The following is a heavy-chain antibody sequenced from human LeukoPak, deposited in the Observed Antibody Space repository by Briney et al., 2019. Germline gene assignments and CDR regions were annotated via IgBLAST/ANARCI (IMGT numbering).Heavy chain of an antibody. D-gene: IGHD2-15*01. CDR3: AREHCSGGSCYAIYYYYMDV. CDR2: IYYSGST. CDR1: GGSISSSSYY. J-gene: IGHJ6*03. Sequence: SETLSLICTVSGGSISSSSYYWGWIRQPPGKGLEWIGGIYYSGSTYYNPSLKSRATISVDTSKNQISLKLSSVPAADTAVYYCAREHCSGGSCYAIYYYYMDVWGKGTTVTVSS. V-gene: IGHV4-39*07.